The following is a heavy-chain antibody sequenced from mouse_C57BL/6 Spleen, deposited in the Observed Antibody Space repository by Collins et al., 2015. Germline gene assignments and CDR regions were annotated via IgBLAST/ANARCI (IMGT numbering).Heavy chain of an antibody. CDR2: ISSGSSTI. D-gene: IGHD1-1*01. CDR1: GFTFSDYG. Sequence: EVQAGGVWGGLVKPGGSLKLSCAASGFTFSDYGMHWVRQAPEKGLEWVAYISSGSSTIYYADTVKGRFTISRDNAKNTLFLQMTSLRSEDTAMYYCAKSTGRHYWGQGTTLTVSS. CDR3: AKSTGRHY. V-gene: IGHV5-17*01. J-gene: IGHJ2*01.